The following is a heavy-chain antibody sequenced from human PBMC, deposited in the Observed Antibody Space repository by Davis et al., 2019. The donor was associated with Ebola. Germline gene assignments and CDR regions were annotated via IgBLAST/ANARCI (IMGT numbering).Heavy chain of an antibody. V-gene: IGHV1-69*02. CDR3: ARSGDSSGYSTNYFDY. D-gene: IGHD3-22*01. CDR2: IIPILGIA. CDR1: GGTFSSYT. Sequence: SVTVSCKASGGTFSSYTISWVRQAPGQGLEWMGRIIPILGIANYAQKFQGRVTITADKSTSTAYMELSSLRSEDTAVYYCARSGDSSGYSTNYFDYWGQGTLVTVSS. J-gene: IGHJ4*02.